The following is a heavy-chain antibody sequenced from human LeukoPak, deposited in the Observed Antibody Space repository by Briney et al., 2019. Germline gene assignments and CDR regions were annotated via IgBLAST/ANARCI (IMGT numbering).Heavy chain of an antibody. CDR1: GFTFSSYW. V-gene: IGHV3-7*01. CDR2: INQDGSEK. CDR3: ARSSSRYCSGGSCYSGVLGYFDY. J-gene: IGHJ4*02. Sequence: GGSLRLSCVASGFTFSSYWMTWVRQAPGKGLEWVANINQDGSEKYYVDSVKGRFTISRDNAKNSLYLQMNSLRAEDTAVYYCARSSSRYCSGGSCYSGVLGYFDYWGQGTLVTVSS. D-gene: IGHD2-15*01.